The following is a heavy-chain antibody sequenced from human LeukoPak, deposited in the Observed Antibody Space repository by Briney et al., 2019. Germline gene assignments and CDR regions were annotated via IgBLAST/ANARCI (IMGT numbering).Heavy chain of an antibody. CDR1: GFIFRTYG. CDR2: IQSDGSDR. J-gene: IGHJ4*02. V-gene: IGHV3-30*02. Sequence: GGSLRLSCEASGFIFRTYGMHWVRQAPGQGLEWVAFIQSDGSDRFYADSVKGRFIISRDNSKNTLYLQMNSLRPEDTSVYYCAEDQKLQPFHYWGQGTLVTVSS. CDR3: AEDQKLQPFHY.